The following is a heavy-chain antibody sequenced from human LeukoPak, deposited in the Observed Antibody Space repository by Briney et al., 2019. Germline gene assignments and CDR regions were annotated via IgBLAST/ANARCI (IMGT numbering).Heavy chain of an antibody. CDR3: AKDLNYGFDY. CDR2: IYGDGSFT. CDR1: GFTFSNFW. D-gene: IGHD4-11*01. J-gene: IGHJ4*02. Sequence: GGSLRLSCAASGFTFSNFWMHWVRQAPGKGLVWVALIYGDGSFTRYADSVRGRFTISRDNSKNTLYLQMNSLRAEDTAVYYCAKDLNYGFDYWGQGTLVTVSS. V-gene: IGHV3-74*01.